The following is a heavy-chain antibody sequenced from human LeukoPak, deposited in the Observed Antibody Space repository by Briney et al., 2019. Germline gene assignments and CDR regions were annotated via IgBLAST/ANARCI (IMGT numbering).Heavy chain of an antibody. CDR1: GFTFSDYY. CDR3: AREDSGYDLGRYYYGMDV. Sequence: PGGSLRLPCAASGFTFSDYYMSWIRQAPGKGLEWVSYISSSGSTIYYADSVKGRFTISRDNAKNSLYLQMNSLRAEDTAVYYCAREDSGYDLGRYYYGMDVWGQGTTVTVSS. D-gene: IGHD5-12*01. V-gene: IGHV3-11*01. CDR2: ISSSGSTI. J-gene: IGHJ6*02.